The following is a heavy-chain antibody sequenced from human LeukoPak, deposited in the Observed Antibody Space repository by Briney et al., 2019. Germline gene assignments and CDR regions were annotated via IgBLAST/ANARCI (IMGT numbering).Heavy chain of an antibody. CDR2: ITSSGRTI. V-gene: IGHV3-48*03. Sequence: GGSLRLSCAASGFTFSSYEMNWVRQAPGKGLEWVSYITSSGRTIYYADSVKGRFTISRDNAKNSLYLQMNSLRAEDTAVYFCARDKGGMVPFDYWGQGTLVTVSS. J-gene: IGHJ4*02. CDR3: ARDKGGMVPFDY. CDR1: GFTFSSYE. D-gene: IGHD3-10*01.